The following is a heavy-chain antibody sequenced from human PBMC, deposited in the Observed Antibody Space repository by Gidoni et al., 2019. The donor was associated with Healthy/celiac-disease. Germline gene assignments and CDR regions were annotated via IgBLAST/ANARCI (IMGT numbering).Heavy chain of an antibody. D-gene: IGHD2-15*01. CDR2: FDPEDGET. J-gene: IGHJ6*02. CDR1: GYTLTELS. V-gene: IGHV1-24*01. CDR3: ARGRGGSQSYYYYGMDV. Sequence: QVQLVQSGAEVKKPGASVKVSCKVSGYTLTELSMHWVRQAPGKGLEWMGGFDPEDGETIYAQKFQGRVTITEDTSTDTAYMELSSLRSEDTALYYFARGRGGSQSYYYYGMDVWGQGTTVTVSS.